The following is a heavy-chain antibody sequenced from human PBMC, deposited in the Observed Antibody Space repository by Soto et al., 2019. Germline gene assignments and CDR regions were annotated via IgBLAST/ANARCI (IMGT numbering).Heavy chain of an antibody. CDR2: INAGNGNT. CDR1: GYTFTNYA. V-gene: IGHV1-3*01. Sequence: ASVKVSCKASGYTFTNYAMHWVRQAPGQRLEWMGWINAGNGNTKYSQKFQGRVTITRDTSASTAYMELSSLRSEDTAVYYCARGEGSSYDRLYNWFDPWGQG. D-gene: IGHD6-13*01. CDR3: ARGEGSSYDRLYNWFDP. J-gene: IGHJ5*02.